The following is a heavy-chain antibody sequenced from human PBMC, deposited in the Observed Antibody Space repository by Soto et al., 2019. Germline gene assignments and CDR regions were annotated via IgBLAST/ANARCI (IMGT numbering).Heavy chain of an antibody. CDR1: GGSFSGYY. CDR3: AAGSRITMVRGLRYYMDV. V-gene: IGHV4-34*01. J-gene: IGHJ6*03. CDR2: INHSGST. Sequence: QVQLQQWGAGLLKPSETLSLTCAVYGGSFSGYYWSWIRQPPGKGLEWIGEINHSGSTNYNPSLKSRVTISVDTSKNQFSLKLSSVTAADTAVYYCAAGSRITMVRGLRYYMDVWGKGTTVTVSS. D-gene: IGHD3-10*01.